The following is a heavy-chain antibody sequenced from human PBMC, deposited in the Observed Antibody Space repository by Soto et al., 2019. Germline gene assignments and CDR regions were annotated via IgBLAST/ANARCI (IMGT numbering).Heavy chain of an antibody. D-gene: IGHD4-17*01. J-gene: IGHJ4*02. Sequence: QVQLVESGGGVVQPGRSLRLSCAASGFTFRRYSMHWVRQAPGKGLEWVAIISSDGSNKNYADSVKGRFTISRDSSKNTVYLQMHSLRAEDTAVYYCARDKDDYRDYGDYWGQGTLVTVSS. CDR3: ARDKDDYRDYGDY. V-gene: IGHV3-30-3*01. CDR2: ISSDGSNK. CDR1: GFTFRRYS.